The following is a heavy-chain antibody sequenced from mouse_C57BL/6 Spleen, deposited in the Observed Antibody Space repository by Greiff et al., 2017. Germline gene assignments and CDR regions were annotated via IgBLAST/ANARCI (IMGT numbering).Heavy chain of an antibody. J-gene: IGHJ2*01. V-gene: IGHV1-55*01. D-gene: IGHD1-1*01. CDR3: ARLELDYSDY. CDR1: GYTFTSYW. CDR2: IYPGSGST. Sequence: QVHVKQPGAELVKPGASVKMSCKASGYTFTSYWITWVKQSPGQGLEWIGDIYPGSGSTNYNEKFKSKATLTVDTSSSTAYMQLSSLTSEDSAVYYCARLELDYSDYWGQGTTLTVSS.